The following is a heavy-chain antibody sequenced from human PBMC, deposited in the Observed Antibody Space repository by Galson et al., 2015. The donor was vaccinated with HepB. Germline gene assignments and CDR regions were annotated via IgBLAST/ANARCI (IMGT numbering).Heavy chain of an antibody. CDR2: FDPEDGET. D-gene: IGHD6-19*01. CDR3: ATGSGWYTVLGY. J-gene: IGHJ4*02. Sequence: SVKVSCKVSGYTLTEFSMHWVRQAPGKGLEWMGGFDPEDGETIYAQKFQGRVTMTEDTSTDTAYMELSSLRSEDTAVYYCATGSGWYTVLGYWGQGTLVTVSS. CDR1: GYTLTEFS. V-gene: IGHV1-24*01.